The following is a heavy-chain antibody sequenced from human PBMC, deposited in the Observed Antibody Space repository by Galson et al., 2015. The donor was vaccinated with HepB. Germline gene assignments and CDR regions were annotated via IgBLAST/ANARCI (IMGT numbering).Heavy chain of an antibody. CDR2: IYYSGTT. CDR3: VRGGGYESFDK. V-gene: IGHV4-30-4*01. J-gene: IGHJ4*02. CDR1: GGSISSGDFY. D-gene: IGHD5-12*01. Sequence: TLSLTCTVSGGSISSGDFYWSWVRQPPGKGLEWIGYIYYSGTTYYNPSLKRRGIISVDMSKNQFSLKVTSETAADTAVYYCVRGGGYESFDKWGQGTLVTVSS.